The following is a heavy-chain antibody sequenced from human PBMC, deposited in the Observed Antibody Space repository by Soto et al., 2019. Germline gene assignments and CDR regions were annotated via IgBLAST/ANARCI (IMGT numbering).Heavy chain of an antibody. CDR3: LTWASGTPDY. V-gene: IGHV3-23*01. D-gene: IGHD7-27*01. CDR2: ISGSGSTT. J-gene: IGHJ4*02. Sequence: GGSLRLSCAASGFNFRSYAMSWVRQAPGKGLEWLSAISGSGSTTYFADSVKGRFNSSRDNSKNTLYLQMNSLRAEDTAVYYCLTWASGTPDYWGRGTLVTVSS. CDR1: GFNFRSYA.